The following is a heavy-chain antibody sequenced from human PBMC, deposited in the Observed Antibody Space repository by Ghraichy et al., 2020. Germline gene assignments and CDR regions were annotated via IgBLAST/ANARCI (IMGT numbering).Heavy chain of an antibody. CDR2: VHGKHGGT. Sequence: ASVKVSCKASGYTFTDFYIHWVRQAPGQGLEWLGRVHGKHGGTNYAQNFQGRVTMSRDTSINTAYMELSRLTSDDTAVYYCAKDLGYNWHPYYFDPWGQGTLGTVSS. V-gene: IGHV1-2*06. J-gene: IGHJ4*02. CDR1: GYTFTDFY. CDR3: AKDLGYNWHPYYFDP. D-gene: IGHD1-20*01.